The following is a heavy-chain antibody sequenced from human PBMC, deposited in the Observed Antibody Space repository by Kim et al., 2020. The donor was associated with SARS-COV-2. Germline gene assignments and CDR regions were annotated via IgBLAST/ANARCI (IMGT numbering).Heavy chain of an antibody. CDR3: ARGYGSGSPYGMDV. Sequence: NPSPKSRVPITVDRSKNQFSLKLGSVTAADTAVYYCARGYGSGSPYGMDVWGQGTTVTVSS. D-gene: IGHD3-10*01. V-gene: IGHV4-30-2*01. J-gene: IGHJ6*02.